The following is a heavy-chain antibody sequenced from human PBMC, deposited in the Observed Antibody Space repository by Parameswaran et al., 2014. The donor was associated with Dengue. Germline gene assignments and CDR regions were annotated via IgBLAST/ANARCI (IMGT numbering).Heavy chain of an antibody. CDR3: TKVGIASCSGGSCEAAFAI. D-gene: IGHD2-15*01. Sequence: MPGVRQAPGKGLEWVAAISYDGNKKYYADSVQGRFTISRDNSKKALYLQMKGLRPEDTAVYYCTKVGIASCSGGSCEAAFAIWGQGTLVTVSS. V-gene: IGHV3-30*18. CDR2: ISYDGNKK. J-gene: IGHJ3*02.